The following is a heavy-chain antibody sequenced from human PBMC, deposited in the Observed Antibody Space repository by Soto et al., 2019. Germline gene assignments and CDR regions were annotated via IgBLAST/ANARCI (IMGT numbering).Heavy chain of an antibody. CDR1: GFTFSNAW. V-gene: IGHV3-15*07. CDR2: IKSKTDGGTT. J-gene: IGHJ6*02. Sequence: PGGSLRLSCAASGFTFSNAWMNWVRQAPGKGLEWVGRIKSKTDGGTTDYAAPVKGRFTISRDDSKNTLYLQMNSLKTEDTAVYYCTTERGEEIRITIFGVVNAQGQDYYYYGMDVWGQGTTVTVSS. CDR3: TTERGEEIRITIFGVVNAQGQDYYYYGMDV. D-gene: IGHD3-3*01.